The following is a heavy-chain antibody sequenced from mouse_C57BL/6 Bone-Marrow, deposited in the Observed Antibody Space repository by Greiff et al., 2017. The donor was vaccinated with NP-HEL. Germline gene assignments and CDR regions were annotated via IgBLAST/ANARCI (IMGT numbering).Heavy chain of an antibody. Sequence: VQLQQSGPELVKPGASVKISCKASGYAFSSSWMNWVKQRPGKGLEWIGWIYPGDGDTNYNGTVKGKATLTSDKSSSTVYMQLSSLTSEDSAVCFCAREVVADYWGQGTTLTVSS. V-gene: IGHV1-82*01. J-gene: IGHJ2*01. CDR3: AREVVADY. D-gene: IGHD1-1*01. CDR1: GYAFSSSW. CDR2: IYPGDGDT.